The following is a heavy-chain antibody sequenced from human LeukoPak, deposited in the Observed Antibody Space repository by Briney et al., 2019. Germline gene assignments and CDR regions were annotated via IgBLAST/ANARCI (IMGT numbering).Heavy chain of an antibody. Sequence: PSETLSLTCAVYGGSFSGYYRSWIRQPAGKGLEWIGRIYTSGSTNYSPSLKSRVTISVDTSKNQFSLKLSSVAAADTAVYYCARGEVLWFGEGPYYYYYMDVWGKGTTVTISS. CDR2: IYTSGST. V-gene: IGHV4-59*10. CDR1: GGSFSGYY. D-gene: IGHD3-10*01. J-gene: IGHJ6*03. CDR3: ARGEVLWFGEGPYYYYYMDV.